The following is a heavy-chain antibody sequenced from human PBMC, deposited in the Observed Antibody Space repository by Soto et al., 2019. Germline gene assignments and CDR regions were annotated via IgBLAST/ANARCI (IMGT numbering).Heavy chain of an antibody. CDR2: IKTKAENYAT. J-gene: IGHJ4*02. V-gene: IGHV3-73*01. CDR1: GFSFSGSD. CDR3: TRRDCRGGDCYSDFDY. Sequence: GGSLRLSCAASGFSFSGSDMHWVRQASGEGLEWVGRIKTKAENYATALAASVKGRFSISRDDSKNTAYLEMNSLKTEDTAVYYCTRRDCRGGDCYSDFDYWGQGALVTVSS. D-gene: IGHD2-21*02.